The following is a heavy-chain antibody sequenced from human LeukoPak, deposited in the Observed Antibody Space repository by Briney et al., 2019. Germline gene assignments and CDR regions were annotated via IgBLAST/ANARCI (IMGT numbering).Heavy chain of an antibody. J-gene: IGHJ6*04. V-gene: IGHV1-69*06. CDR3: AKGYCSSTSCHSGYYYYGMDV. Sequence: GASVKVSCKASGGTFSSYAISWVRQAPGQGLEWMGGIIPIFGTANYAQKFQGRVTITADKSTSTAYMELSSLRSEDTAVYYCAKGYCSSTSCHSGYYYYGMDVWGKGTTVTVSS. D-gene: IGHD2-2*01. CDR2: IIPIFGTA. CDR1: GGTFSSYA.